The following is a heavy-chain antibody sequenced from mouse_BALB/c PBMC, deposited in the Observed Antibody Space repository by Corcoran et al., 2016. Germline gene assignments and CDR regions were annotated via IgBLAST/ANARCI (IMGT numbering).Heavy chain of an antibody. J-gene: IGHJ4*01. CDR2: INTYTGEP. V-gene: IGHV9-1*02. CDR3: AREPYAMDY. Sequence: QIQWVQSGPELKKPGETVKISCKASGYTFTNSGLNWVKQAPGKGLKWMGWINTYTGEPTYADDFKGRFPFSLETSASTAYLQINNLKNEDMATYFCAREPYAMDYWGQGTSVTVSS. CDR1: GYTFTNSG.